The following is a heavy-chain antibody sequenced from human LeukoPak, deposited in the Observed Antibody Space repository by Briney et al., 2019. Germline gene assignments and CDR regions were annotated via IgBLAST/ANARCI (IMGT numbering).Heavy chain of an antibody. CDR1: GGTFSSYT. V-gene: IGHV1-69*04. CDR2: IIPILGIA. Sequence: SVKVSCKASGGTFSSYTISWVRQAPGQGLEWMGRIIPILGIANYAQKFQGRVTITADKSTSTAYMELSSLRSEDTAVYYCARDGGGECSSSYVFDYWGQGTLVTVSS. CDR3: ARDGGGECSSSYVFDY. D-gene: IGHD6-6*01. J-gene: IGHJ4*02.